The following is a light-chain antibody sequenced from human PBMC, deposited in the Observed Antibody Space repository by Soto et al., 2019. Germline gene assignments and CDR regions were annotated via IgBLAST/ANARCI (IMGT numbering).Light chain of an antibody. V-gene: IGLV2-14*01. CDR3: SSYTTSSPLVV. J-gene: IGLJ2*01. CDR2: EVS. CDR1: SSDVGGSYY. Sequence: QSVLTQPASVSASPGQSITISCTGTSSDVGGSYYVSWYQQYPGKAPRLMIYEVSNRPTGVSNRFSGSKSGNTASLTISGLQADDEADYYCSSYTTSSPLVVFGGGTKVTVL.